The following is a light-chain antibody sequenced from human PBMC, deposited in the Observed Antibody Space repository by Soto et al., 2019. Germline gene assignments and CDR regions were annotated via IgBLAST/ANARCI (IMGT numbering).Light chain of an antibody. Sequence: EIVLTQSPATLSLSPGERATLSCRASRSVTTFLAWYQQKPGQAPRLLIYDASKRATGVPTRFSGSGSGTDFTLTISSLEPEDFAVYHCQQRTNWPLTFGGGTKEERK. CDR2: DAS. V-gene: IGKV3-11*01. J-gene: IGKJ4*01. CDR1: RSVTTF. CDR3: QQRTNWPLT.